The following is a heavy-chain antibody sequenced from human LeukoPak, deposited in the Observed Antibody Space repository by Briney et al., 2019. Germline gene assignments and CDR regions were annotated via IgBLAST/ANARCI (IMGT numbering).Heavy chain of an antibody. CDR3: ARDRYSSSWWNYYYGMDV. J-gene: IGHJ6*02. Sequence: GASVKVSCKASGYTFTSYGISWVRQAPGQGLEWMGGISAYNGNTNYAQKLQGRVTMTTDTSTSTAYMELRSLRSDDTAVYYCARDRYSSSWWNYYYGMDVWGQGTTVTVSS. CDR1: GYTFTSYG. CDR2: ISAYNGNT. D-gene: IGHD6-13*01. V-gene: IGHV1-18*01.